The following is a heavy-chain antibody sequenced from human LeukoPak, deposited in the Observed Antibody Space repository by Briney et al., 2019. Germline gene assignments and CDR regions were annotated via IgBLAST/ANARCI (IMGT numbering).Heavy chain of an antibody. CDR2: INHSGST. CDR3: ARGVVPAAHDY. D-gene: IGHD2-2*01. J-gene: IGHJ4*02. CDR1: GGSFSGYY. Sequence: SETPSLTCAVYGGSFSGYYCSWIRQPPRKGLEWIGEINHSGSTNYNPSLKSRVTISVDTSQNQFSVKLSSVTAADTAVYYCARGVVPAAHDYWGQGTLVTVSS. V-gene: IGHV4-34*01.